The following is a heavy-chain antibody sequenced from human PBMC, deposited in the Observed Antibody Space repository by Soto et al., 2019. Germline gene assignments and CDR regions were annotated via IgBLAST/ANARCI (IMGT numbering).Heavy chain of an antibody. D-gene: IGHD2-21*02. CDR1: GFTFSSYG. V-gene: IGHV3-33*01. CDR2: IWYDGSNK. Sequence: GGSLRLSCAASGFTFSSYGMHWVRQAPGKGLEWVAVIWYDGSNKYYADSVKGRFTISRDNSKNTLYLQMNSLRAEDTAVYYCASDGRSHCLDYWGQGTLVTVSS. J-gene: IGHJ4*02. CDR3: ASDGRSHCLDY.